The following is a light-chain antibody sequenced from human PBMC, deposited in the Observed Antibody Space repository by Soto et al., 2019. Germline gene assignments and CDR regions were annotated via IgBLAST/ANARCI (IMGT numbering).Light chain of an antibody. Sequence: DIVMTQSPDSLAVSLGERATINCRSSQSVLTSSNNKNYLAWYQQKPGQPPKVLIYWASTRESGVPDRFSGSESGTDFTLTISSLQAEDVAVYYCQQYYATPRTFGQGTKVEIK. J-gene: IGKJ1*01. V-gene: IGKV4-1*01. CDR1: QSVLTSSNNKNY. CDR3: QQYYATPRT. CDR2: WAS.